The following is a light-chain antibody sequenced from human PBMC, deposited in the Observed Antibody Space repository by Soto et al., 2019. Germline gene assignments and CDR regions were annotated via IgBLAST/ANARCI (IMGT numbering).Light chain of an antibody. Sequence: QSVLTQPASVSGSPGQSITISCTGTSSDVGGYNYVSWYQQHPGKAPKLMIYEVSNRPSGVSNRFSGSKSGNTASLTISVLQAEDAADYYCSSYTSSSTRVFGGGTKLTVL. J-gene: IGLJ3*02. CDR2: EVS. V-gene: IGLV2-14*01. CDR3: SSYTSSSTRV. CDR1: SSDVGGYNY.